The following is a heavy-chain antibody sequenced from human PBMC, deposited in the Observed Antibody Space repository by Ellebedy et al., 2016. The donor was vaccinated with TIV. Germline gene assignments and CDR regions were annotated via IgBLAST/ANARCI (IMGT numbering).Heavy chain of an antibody. Sequence: PGGSLRLSCAASGFTFSSYAMSWVRQAPGKGLEWVSAISGSGDSPHSADSVKGRFTISRDTSKNTLYLKMNSLRAEDTAVYYCSKDRFSSAWYGGYFDYWGQGTLVTVSS. CDR2: ISGSGDSP. CDR3: SKDRFSSAWYGGYFDY. D-gene: IGHD6-19*01. J-gene: IGHJ4*02. CDR1: GFTFSSYA. V-gene: IGHV3-23*01.